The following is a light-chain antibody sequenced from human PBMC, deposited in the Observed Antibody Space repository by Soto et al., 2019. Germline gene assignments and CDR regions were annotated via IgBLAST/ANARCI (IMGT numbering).Light chain of an antibody. CDR1: QGITNW. Sequence: DIQMTQSPSFVSASVGGRVTVTCRASQGITNWLAWYQQKPGRAPKLLIYTVSTLGSGVQSRFSGSGSGTEFTLTLSSMQAEDFATYCCQQASAFPIPFGQGTRLEIQ. CDR2: TVS. V-gene: IGKV1-12*01. CDR3: QQASAFPIP. J-gene: IGKJ5*01.